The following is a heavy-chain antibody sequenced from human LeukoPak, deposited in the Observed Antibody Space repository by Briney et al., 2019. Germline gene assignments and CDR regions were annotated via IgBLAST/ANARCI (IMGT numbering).Heavy chain of an antibody. CDR3: AKGGLYGCSSTSCYPFLRPFDY. CDR1: GFTFSSYG. D-gene: IGHD2-2*01. V-gene: IGHV3-30*18. CDR2: ISYDGSNK. Sequence: GGSLRLSCAASGFTFSSYGMHWVRQAPGKGLAWVAVISYDGSNKYYADSVKGRFTISRDNSKNTLYLQMNSLRAEDTAVYYCAKGGLYGCSSTSCYPFLRPFDYWGQGTLVTVSS. J-gene: IGHJ4*02.